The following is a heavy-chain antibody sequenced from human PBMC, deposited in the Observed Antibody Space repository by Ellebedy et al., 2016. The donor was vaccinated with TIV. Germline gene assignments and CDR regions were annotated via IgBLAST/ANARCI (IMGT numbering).Heavy chain of an antibody. CDR1: GFIFSSYG. D-gene: IGHD6-13*01. CDR3: AKDLMDHSARYTSRWYHEYGMDV. J-gene: IGHJ6*02. V-gene: IGHV3-30*18. CDR2: TSHDERDK. Sequence: PGGSLSLSCAASGFIFSSYGMHWVRQAPGKGLEWVAVTSHDERDKNYADSVKGRFTIPRDNSKNTLFLQMNSLRVEDKAVYYCAKDLMDHSARYTSRWYHEYGMDVWGQGTTVTVSS.